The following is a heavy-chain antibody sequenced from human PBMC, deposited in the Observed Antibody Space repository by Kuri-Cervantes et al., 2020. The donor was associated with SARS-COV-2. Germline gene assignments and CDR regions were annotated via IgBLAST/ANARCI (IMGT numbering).Heavy chain of an antibody. CDR1: GGSFSGYY. CDR2: INHSGST. V-gene: IGHV4-34*01. D-gene: IGHD6-19*01. J-gene: IGHJ6*02. CDR3: ARGRDKRYSSGSYYYYGMDV. Sequence: SETLSLTCAVYGGSFSGYYWSWIRQPPGKGLEWIGEINHSGSTNYNPSLKGRVTISVDTSKNQFSLKPSSVTAADTAVYYCARGRDKRYSSGSYYYYGMDVWGQGTTVTVSS.